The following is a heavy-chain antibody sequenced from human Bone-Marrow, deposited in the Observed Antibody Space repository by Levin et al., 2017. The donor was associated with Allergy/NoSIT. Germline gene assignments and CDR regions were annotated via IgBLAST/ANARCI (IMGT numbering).Heavy chain of an antibody. CDR2: IWYDGSIK. CDR1: GFTFSSYG. D-gene: IGHD3-22*01. V-gene: IGHV3-33*01. Sequence: GESLKISCAASGFTFSSYGMHWVRQAPGKGLEWVAVIWYDGSIKYYADSVKGRFTISRDNSKNTLYLQMNSLRAEDTAVYYCARGSKHYYDRSGYSVIPYGMDVWGQGTTVTVSS. J-gene: IGHJ6*02. CDR3: ARGSKHYYDRSGYSVIPYGMDV.